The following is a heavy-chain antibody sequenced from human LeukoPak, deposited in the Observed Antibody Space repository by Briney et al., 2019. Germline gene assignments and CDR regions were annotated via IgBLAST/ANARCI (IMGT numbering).Heavy chain of an antibody. CDR3: ATAVVPAANLGY. CDR1: GYTLTELS. V-gene: IGHV1-24*01. Sequence: ASVKVSCRVSGYTLTELSMHWVRQAPGKGLEWMGGFDPEDGETIYAQKFQGRVTMTEDTSADTAYMELSSLRSEDTAVYCCATAVVPAANLGYWGQGTLVTVSS. CDR2: FDPEDGET. D-gene: IGHD2-2*01. J-gene: IGHJ4*02.